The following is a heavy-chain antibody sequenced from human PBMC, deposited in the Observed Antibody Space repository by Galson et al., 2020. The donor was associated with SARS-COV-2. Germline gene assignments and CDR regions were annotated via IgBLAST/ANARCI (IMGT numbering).Heavy chain of an antibody. J-gene: IGHJ4*02. CDR1: GFTVSSNY. V-gene: IGHV3-53*01. CDR2: IYSGGST. Sequence: GESLKISCAASGFTVSSNYMSWVRQAPGKGLEWVSVIYSGGSTYYADSVKGRFTISRDNSKNRLYLQMNSLRAEDTAVYYCARDHSKVKPGSQGHGDSTTLGFYWGQGTLVTVSS. CDR3: ARDHSKVKPGSQGHGDSTTLGFY. D-gene: IGHD4-17*01.